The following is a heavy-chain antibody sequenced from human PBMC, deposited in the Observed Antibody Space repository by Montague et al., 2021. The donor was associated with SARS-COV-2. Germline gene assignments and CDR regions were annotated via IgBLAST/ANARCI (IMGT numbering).Heavy chain of an antibody. CDR1: GFTFSSYA. V-gene: IGHV3-30*04. CDR2: ISYDGSNK. J-gene: IGHJ6*02. CDR3: ARDLGSYYGMDV. Sequence: SLRLSCAASGFTFSSYAMHWVRQAPGKGLEWVAVISYDGSNKYYAASVKGRFTISRDNSKNTLYLQMNSLRAEDTAVYYCARDLGSYYGMDVWGQGTTVTVSS.